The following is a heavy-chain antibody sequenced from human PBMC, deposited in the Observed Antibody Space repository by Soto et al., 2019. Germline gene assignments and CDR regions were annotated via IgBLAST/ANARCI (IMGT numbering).Heavy chain of an antibody. Sequence: GGSLRLSCAASGFTFSSYGMHWVRQAPGKGLEWVAVISYDGSNKYYAHSLKGRFTITRDNSKNTLYLQMNSLRAEDTAVYYCAKDPDTSFLGYCSSTSCYAGYDYWGQGTLVTVSS. CDR2: ISYDGSNK. CDR1: GFTFSSYG. J-gene: IGHJ4*02. V-gene: IGHV3-30*18. CDR3: AKDPDTSFLGYCSSTSCYAGYDY. D-gene: IGHD2-2*01.